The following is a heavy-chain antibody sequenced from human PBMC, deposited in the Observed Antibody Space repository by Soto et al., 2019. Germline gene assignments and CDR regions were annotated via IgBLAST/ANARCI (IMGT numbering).Heavy chain of an antibody. V-gene: IGHV4-34*01. D-gene: IGHD6-6*01. Sequence: QVQLQQWGAGLLKPSETLSLTCAVYGGSFSGYYWSWIRQPPGKGLEWIGEINHSGSTNYNPSLKSRVTISVDTSKNQFSLKLSSVTAADTAVYYCARVGSSSSYRFDYWGQGTLVTVSS. CDR2: INHSGST. CDR3: ARVGSSSSYRFDY. CDR1: GGSFSGYY. J-gene: IGHJ4*02.